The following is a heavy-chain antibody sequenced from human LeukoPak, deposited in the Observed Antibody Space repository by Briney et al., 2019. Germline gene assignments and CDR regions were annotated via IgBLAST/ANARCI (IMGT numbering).Heavy chain of an antibody. CDR3: ARDQGIFDY. CDR1: GFSVSSNF. V-gene: IGHV3-53*01. Sequence: GGSLRLSCAASGFSVSSNFMSWVRQAPGKGLEWVSGINSGDTTYYADSVKGRFTISRDNAKNSLYLQMNSLRDEDSAVYYCARDQGIFDYWGQGTLVTVSS. J-gene: IGHJ4*02. CDR2: INSGDTT.